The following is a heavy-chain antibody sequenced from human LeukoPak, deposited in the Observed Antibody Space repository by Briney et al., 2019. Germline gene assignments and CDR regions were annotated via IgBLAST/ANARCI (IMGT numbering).Heavy chain of an antibody. CDR2: IYYSGST. J-gene: IGHJ2*01. CDR3: ARVSPPYFDL. CDR1: GGSFSGYY. Sequence: SETLSLTCAVYGGSFSGYYWSWVRQPPGKGLEWIGYIYYSGSTNYNPSLKSRVTISVDTSKNQFSLKLSSVTAADTAVYYCARVSPPYFDLWGRGTLVTVSS. V-gene: IGHV4-59*01.